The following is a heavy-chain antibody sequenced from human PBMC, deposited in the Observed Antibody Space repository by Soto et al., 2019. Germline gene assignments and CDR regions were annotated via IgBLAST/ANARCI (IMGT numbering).Heavy chain of an antibody. J-gene: IGHJ4*02. CDR3: AKEFHSWNYFDY. V-gene: IGHV3-30*18. D-gene: IGHD1-20*01. Sequence: GESLKISCAASGFTFSSSGMHWVRQAPGKGLEWVAVISYDGSNKFYADSVKGRFTISRGNFRNTLYLQMNSLRAEDTAVYYCAKEFHSWNYFDYWGQGTLVTVSS. CDR1: GFTFSSSG. CDR2: ISYDGSNK.